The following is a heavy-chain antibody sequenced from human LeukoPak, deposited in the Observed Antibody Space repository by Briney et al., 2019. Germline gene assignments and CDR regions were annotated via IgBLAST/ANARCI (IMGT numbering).Heavy chain of an antibody. CDR3: ASLYYYDSRGDMDV. J-gene: IGHJ6*03. CDR2: ISSSGSTI. D-gene: IGHD3-22*01. V-gene: IGHV3-48*03. CDR1: GFTFSSYE. Sequence: GGSLRLSCAASGFTFSSYEMNWVRQAPGKGLEWVSYISSSGSTIYYADSVKGGFTISRDNAKNSLYLQMNSLRAEDTAVYYCASLYYYDSRGDMDVWGKGTTVTVSS.